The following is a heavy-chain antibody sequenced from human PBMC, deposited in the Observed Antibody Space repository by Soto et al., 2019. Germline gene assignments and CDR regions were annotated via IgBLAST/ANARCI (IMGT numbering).Heavy chain of an antibody. V-gene: IGHV4-31*03. Sequence: QVRLEESGPGLVKPSATLSLICSVSGGSFTNADYFWSWIRHHPENGLEWIGYIYYSGSTRYNPSFKTRATLSIDTSKNQFSLRLNSVTVADTAVYFCARDADYGGSRGGMDVWGRGTTVTVSS. CDR1: GGSFTNADYF. J-gene: IGHJ6*02. CDR3: ARDADYGGSRGGMDV. CDR2: IYYSGST. D-gene: IGHD4-17*01.